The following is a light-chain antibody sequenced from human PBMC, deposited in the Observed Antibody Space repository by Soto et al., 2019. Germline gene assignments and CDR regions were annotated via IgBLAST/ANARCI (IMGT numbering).Light chain of an antibody. CDR1: SSNIGSNY. J-gene: IGLJ1*01. Sequence: QSVLTKPPSASGIPGQRVTISCSGSSSNIGSNYVYWYQQLPGTAPKLLIYRNNQRPPGVPDRFSGSKSGTSASLAISGLRSEDEADYYCAAWDDSLSGQVFGTGTKVTVL. CDR3: AAWDDSLSGQV. V-gene: IGLV1-47*01. CDR2: RNN.